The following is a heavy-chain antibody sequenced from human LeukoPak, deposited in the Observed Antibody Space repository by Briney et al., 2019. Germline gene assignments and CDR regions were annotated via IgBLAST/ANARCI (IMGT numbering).Heavy chain of an antibody. J-gene: IGHJ5*02. V-gene: IGHV4-34*01. D-gene: IGHD3-10*01. Sequence: SETLSLTCAVYGGSFSGYYWSWIRQPPGKGLEWIGEINHSGSTNYNPSLKSRVTISVDTSKNQFSLKLSSVTAADTAVYYCARVKPTYYYGSGSYSISPTRWFDPWGQGTLVTVSP. CDR1: GGSFSGYY. CDR3: ARVKPTYYYGSGSYSISPTRWFDP. CDR2: INHSGST.